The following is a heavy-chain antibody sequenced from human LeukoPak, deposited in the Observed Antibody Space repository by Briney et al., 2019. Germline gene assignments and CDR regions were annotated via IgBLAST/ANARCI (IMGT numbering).Heavy chain of an antibody. CDR3: ARRARDRGSGKGNWFDP. V-gene: IGHV4-30-2*01. D-gene: IGHD3-10*01. CDR2: IYHSGST. J-gene: IGHJ5*02. CDR1: GGSISSGGYS. Sequence: SETLSLTCTVSGGSISSGGYSWSWIRQPPGKGLEWIGYIYHSGSTYYNPSLKSRVTISVDRSKNQFSLKLSSVTAADTAVYYCARRARDRGSGKGNWFDPWSQGTLVTVSS.